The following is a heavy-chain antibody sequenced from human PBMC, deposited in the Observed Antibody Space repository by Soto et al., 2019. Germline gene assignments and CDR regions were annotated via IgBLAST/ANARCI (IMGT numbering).Heavy chain of an antibody. CDR1: RFTFSSYE. J-gene: IGHJ3*02. Sequence: DGSLRLSCAASRFTFSSYEMNWVRQSPGKGLEWVSYISSSGSTIYYADSVKGRFTTSRDNDKNSLYLQMNSLRAEDTAVYYCARDRLHAFDICGEGIIVTVSS. CDR3: ARDRLHAFDI. V-gene: IGHV3-48*03. CDR2: ISSSGSTI. D-gene: IGHD4-17*01.